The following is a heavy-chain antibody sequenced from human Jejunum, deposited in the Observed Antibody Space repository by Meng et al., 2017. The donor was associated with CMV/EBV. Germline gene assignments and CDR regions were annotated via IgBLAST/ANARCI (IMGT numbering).Heavy chain of an antibody. V-gene: IGHV3-30*04. CDR3: ARDSNYCDIRGSLDS. D-gene: IGHD3-22*01. CDR2: ISFDGTGE. J-gene: IGHJ4*02. Sequence: FTFASYAMHWVRQAPGKGLECVASISFDGTGEYYSDSVKGRFSISRDDSKNTLYLQMNSLTTEDTAIYYCARDSNYCDIRGSLDSWGQGTLVTVSS. CDR1: FTFASYA.